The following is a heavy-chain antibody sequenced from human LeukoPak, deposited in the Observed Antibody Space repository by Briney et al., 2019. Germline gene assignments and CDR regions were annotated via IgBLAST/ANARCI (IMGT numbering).Heavy chain of an antibody. J-gene: IGHJ6*04. V-gene: IGHV5-10-1*01. CDR2: IDPSDSYT. CDR1: GYSFTSYW. Sequence: GESLRISCKGSGYSFTSYWVSWVRQMPGKGLEWMGRIDPSDSYTNYSPSFQGHVTISADKSISTAYLQWSSLKASDTAMYYCASGYDDSYGMDVWGKGTTVTVSS. CDR3: ASGYDDSYGMDV. D-gene: IGHD5-12*01.